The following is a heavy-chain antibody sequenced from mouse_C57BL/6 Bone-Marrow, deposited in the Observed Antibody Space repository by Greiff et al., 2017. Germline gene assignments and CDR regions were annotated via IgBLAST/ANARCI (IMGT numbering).Heavy chain of an antibody. Sequence: VMLVESGAELARPGASVKLSCKASGYTFTSYGISWVKQRTGQGLEWIGEIYPRSGNTYYNEKFKGKATLTADKSSSTAYMELRSLTSEDSAVYFCARPYYYGSNQFAYWGQGTLVTVSA. CDR2: IYPRSGNT. CDR3: ARPYYYGSNQFAY. CDR1: GYTFTSYG. D-gene: IGHD1-1*01. J-gene: IGHJ3*01. V-gene: IGHV1-81*01.